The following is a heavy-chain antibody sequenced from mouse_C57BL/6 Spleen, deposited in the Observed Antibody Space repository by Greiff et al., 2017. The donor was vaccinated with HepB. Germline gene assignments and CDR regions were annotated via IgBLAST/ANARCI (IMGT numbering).Heavy chain of an antibody. J-gene: IGHJ2*01. Sequence: EVKLEESGPGLVKPSQSLSLTCSVTGYSITSGYYWNWIRQFPGNKLEWMGYISYDGSNNYNPALKNRISITRDTSKNQFFLKLNSVTTEDTATYYCARLPYYDYYYLDYWGQGTTLTVSS. V-gene: IGHV3-6*01. CDR3: ARLPYYDYYYLDY. CDR2: ISYDGSN. D-gene: IGHD2-4*01. CDR1: GYSITSGYY.